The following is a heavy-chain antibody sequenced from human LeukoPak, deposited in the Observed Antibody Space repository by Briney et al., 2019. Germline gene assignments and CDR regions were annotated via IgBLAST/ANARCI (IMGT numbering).Heavy chain of an antibody. J-gene: IGHJ6*03. CDR2: IKQDGSEK. CDR3: ARRISVSIYDMDV. Sequence: VGSLRLSCADPAFSFFSYRMSSVRQALGERLWRVANIKQDGSEKYYVDYVKGRFTIYRDNAKNSLYLQRHSLRAEDTAVYYCARRISVSIYDMDVWGKGTTVTVSS. V-gene: IGHV3-7*01. CDR1: AFSFFSYR. D-gene: IGHD2-15*01.